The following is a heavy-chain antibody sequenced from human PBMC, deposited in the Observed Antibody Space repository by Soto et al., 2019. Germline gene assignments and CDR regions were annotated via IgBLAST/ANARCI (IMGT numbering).Heavy chain of an antibody. J-gene: IGHJ6*02. CDR1: GGSITSSY. V-gene: IGHV4-59*01. CDR2: IYDTGISGYTPST. Sequence: SETLSLTCTVSGGSITSSYWSWIRRPPGKGLEWIAYIYDTGISGYTPSTCYNTSLKSLVTMAVDTSKSQFSLKLTSVTAAYTAVYYCARGEDAFFYYGLDVWGQGITVTVSS. CDR3: ARGEDAFFYYGLDV.